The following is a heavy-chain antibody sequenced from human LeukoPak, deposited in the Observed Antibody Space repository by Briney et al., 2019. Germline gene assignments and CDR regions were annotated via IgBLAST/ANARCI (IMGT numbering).Heavy chain of an antibody. D-gene: IGHD6-13*01. Sequence: SETLSLTCTVSGGSISSSSYYWGWIRQPPGKGLEWIGSIYYSGSAYYNPSLKSRVTISVDTSKNQLSLKLSSVTAADTAVYYCARRLAGTEDYWGQGTLVTVSS. CDR1: GGSISSSSYY. CDR2: IYYSGSA. V-gene: IGHV4-39*01. CDR3: ARRLAGTEDY. J-gene: IGHJ4*02.